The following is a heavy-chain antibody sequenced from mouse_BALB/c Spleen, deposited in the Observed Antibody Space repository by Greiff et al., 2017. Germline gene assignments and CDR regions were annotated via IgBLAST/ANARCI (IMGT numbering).Heavy chain of an antibody. CDR1: GFTFSSYG. J-gene: IGHJ4*01. CDR3: ARSITTATMDY. D-gene: IGHD1-2*01. V-gene: IGHV5-6*01. Sequence: EVNVVESGGDLVKPGGSLKLSCAASGFTFSSYGMSWVRQTPDKRLEWVATISSGGSYTYYPDSVKGRFTISRDNAKNTLYLQMSSLKSEDTAMYYCARSITTATMDYWGQGTSVTVSS. CDR2: ISSGGSYT.